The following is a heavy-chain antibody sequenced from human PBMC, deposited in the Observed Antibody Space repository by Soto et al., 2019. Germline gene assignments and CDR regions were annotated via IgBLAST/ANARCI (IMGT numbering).Heavy chain of an antibody. CDR1: GFTFSSYA. CDR3: AKEGIKNYDFWSGYTVGYFDY. V-gene: IGHV3-23*01. D-gene: IGHD3-3*01. Sequence: GGSLRLSCAASGFTFSSYAMSWVRQAPGKGLEWVSAISGSGGSTYYADSVKGRFTISRDNSKNTLYLQMNSLRAEDTAVYYCAKEGIKNYDFWSGYTVGYFDYWGQGTLVTVSS. CDR2: ISGSGGST. J-gene: IGHJ4*02.